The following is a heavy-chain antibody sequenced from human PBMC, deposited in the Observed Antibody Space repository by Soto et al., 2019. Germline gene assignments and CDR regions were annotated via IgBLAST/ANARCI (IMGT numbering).Heavy chain of an antibody. J-gene: IGHJ5*02. Sequence: GGSLRLSCAASGFTFSSDGMHWVRKAPGKGLEWVAIMWYGGGNEYYADSVKGRFTISRDNSKNTLYLQMNNLRAVDTDVYYCARASLQMDSFNRWGQGT. V-gene: IGHV3-33*01. CDR2: MWYGGGNE. CDR3: ARASLQMDSFNR. CDR1: GFTFSSDG. D-gene: IGHD2-2*03.